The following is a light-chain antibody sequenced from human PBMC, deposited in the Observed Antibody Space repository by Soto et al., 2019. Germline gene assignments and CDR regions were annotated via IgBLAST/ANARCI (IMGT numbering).Light chain of an antibody. CDR3: LQEAYWPYT. Sequence: DVVMTQSPLSLPVTLGQSASISCTSSQSLVYADGNTYLNWLQQRPGQSPRRLIYKVFNRDSGEAAIFHGRASCSEFTLSTSRVAAKDIGVYYFLQEAYWPYTFGLGTKLEIK. CDR2: KVF. CDR1: QSLVYADGNTY. J-gene: IGKJ2*01. V-gene: IGKV2-30*01.